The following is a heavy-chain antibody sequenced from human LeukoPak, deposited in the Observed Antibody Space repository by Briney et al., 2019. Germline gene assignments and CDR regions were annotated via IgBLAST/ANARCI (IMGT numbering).Heavy chain of an antibody. Sequence: AGGSLRLSCTASGLTFSSSAITWVRQAPGKGLEWVSGISGSGSGTYYADFVKGRFTISRDNSKNTMYLEMNSLRAEDTAVYYCAKMNGYMDVWGKGTTVTVSS. D-gene: IGHD1-1*01. J-gene: IGHJ6*03. V-gene: IGHV3-23*01. CDR2: ISGSGSGT. CDR3: AKMNGYMDV. CDR1: GLTFSSSA.